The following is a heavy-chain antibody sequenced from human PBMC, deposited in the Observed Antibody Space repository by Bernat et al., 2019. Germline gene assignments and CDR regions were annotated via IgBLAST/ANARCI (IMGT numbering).Heavy chain of an antibody. J-gene: IGHJ6*03. Sequence: EVQLVESGGGLVQPGGSLRLSCAASGFTFSSYEMNWVLQAPGKGLEWVSYISRSCSTIYYEELVEGRFTISRDNAKNSLYLQMNSPRAEDTAVYYCARGRTIFGVVNYYYYYYMDVWGKGTTVTVSS. V-gene: IGHV3-48*03. CDR2: ISRSCSTI. CDR1: GFTFSSYE. D-gene: IGHD3-3*01. CDR3: ARGRTIFGVVNYYYYYYMDV.